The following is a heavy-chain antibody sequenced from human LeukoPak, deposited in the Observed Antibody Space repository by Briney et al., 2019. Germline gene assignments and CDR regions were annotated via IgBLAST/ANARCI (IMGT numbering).Heavy chain of an antibody. D-gene: IGHD2-15*01. CDR2: ISGYNGNT. V-gene: IGHV1-18*01. CDR1: GYTFTTYG. J-gene: IGHJ5*02. CDR3: ARGGVGHCSGGSCPTSWFDP. Sequence: GASVKVSCEASGYTFTTYGIGWVRQAPGQGLEWMGWISGYNGNTNYAQKFQGRVTMTTDTSTSTAYMELRSLRSDDTAVYYCARGGVGHCSGGSCPTSWFDPWGQGTLVTVSS.